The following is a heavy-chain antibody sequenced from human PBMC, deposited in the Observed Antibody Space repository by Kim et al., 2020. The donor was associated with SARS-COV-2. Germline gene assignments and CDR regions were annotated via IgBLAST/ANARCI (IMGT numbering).Heavy chain of an antibody. CDR3: ASGSGSYYNHGWFDP. J-gene: IGHJ5*02. D-gene: IGHD3-10*01. CDR2: IYYSGST. CDR1: GGSISSYY. Sequence: SETLSLTCTVSGGSISSYYWSWIRQPPGKGLEWIGYIYYSGSTNYNPSLKSRVTISVDTSKNQFSLKLSSVTAADTAVYYCASGSGSYYNHGWFDPWGQGTLVTVSS. V-gene: IGHV4-59*01.